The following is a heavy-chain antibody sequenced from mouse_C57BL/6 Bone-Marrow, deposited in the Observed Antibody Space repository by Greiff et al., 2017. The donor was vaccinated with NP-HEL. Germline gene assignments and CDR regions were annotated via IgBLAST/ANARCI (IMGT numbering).Heavy chain of an antibody. Sequence: QVHVKQSGAELVRPGASVKLSCKASGYTFTDYYINWVKQRPGQGLEWIARIYPGSGNTYYNEKFKGKATLTAEKSSSPAYMQLSSLTSEDSAVYFWAPGWYFDGWGTGTTVTVSS. CDR2: IYPGSGNT. V-gene: IGHV1-76*01. CDR3: APGWYFDG. CDR1: GYTFTDYY. J-gene: IGHJ1*03.